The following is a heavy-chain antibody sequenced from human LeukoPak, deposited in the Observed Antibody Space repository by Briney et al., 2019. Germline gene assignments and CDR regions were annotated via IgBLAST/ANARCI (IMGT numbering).Heavy chain of an antibody. CDR3: ATDYYGSGSYYYYYYMDV. Sequence: GGSLRLSCAASGFAFSSYAMHWVRQAPGKGLEWVVVISYDGSNKYYADSVKGRFTISRDNSKNTLYLQMNSLRAEDTAVYYCATDYYGSGSYYYYYYMDVWGKGTTVTVSS. J-gene: IGHJ6*03. CDR2: ISYDGSNK. V-gene: IGHV3-30*04. D-gene: IGHD3-10*01. CDR1: GFAFSSYA.